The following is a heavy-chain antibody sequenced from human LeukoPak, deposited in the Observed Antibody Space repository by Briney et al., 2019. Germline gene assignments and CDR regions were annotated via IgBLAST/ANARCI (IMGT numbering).Heavy chain of an antibody. CDR2: ISAYNGNT. V-gene: IGHV1-18*01. Sequence: ASVKVSCKASGYTFTSYGISWVRQAPGQGLEWMGWISAYNGNTNYARKLQGRVTMTTDTSTSTAYMELRSLRSDDTAVYHCARGPTTVTTLSYFDYWGQGTLVTVSS. D-gene: IGHD4-11*01. CDR1: GYTFTSYG. J-gene: IGHJ4*02. CDR3: ARGPTTVTTLSYFDY.